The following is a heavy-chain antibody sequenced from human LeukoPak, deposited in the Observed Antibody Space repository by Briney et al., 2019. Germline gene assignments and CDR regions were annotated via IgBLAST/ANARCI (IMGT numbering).Heavy chain of an antibody. CDR3: ARRGYDILTGYHYNWFDP. Sequence: ASVKVSCKASGYTFTGYYMHWVRQAPGQGLEWMGWINPNSGGTNSAQKFQGRVTMTRDTSISTAYMELSRLRSDDTAAYYCARRGYDILTGYHYNWFDPWGQGTLVTVSS. CDR1: GYTFTGYY. D-gene: IGHD3-9*01. V-gene: IGHV1-2*02. J-gene: IGHJ5*02. CDR2: INPNSGGT.